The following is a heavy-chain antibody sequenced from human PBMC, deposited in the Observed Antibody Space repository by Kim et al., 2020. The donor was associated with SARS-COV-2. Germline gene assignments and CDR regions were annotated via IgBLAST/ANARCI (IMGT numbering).Heavy chain of an antibody. CDR2: IYYSGST. D-gene: IGHD2-15*01. Sequence: SETLSLTCTVSGGSISSGGYYWSWIRQHPGKGLEWIGYIYYSGSTYYNPSLKSRVTISVDTSKNPFSLKLSSVTAADTAVYYCAREPKGILLAFDIWGQGTMVTVSS. CDR3: AREPKGILLAFDI. J-gene: IGHJ3*02. V-gene: IGHV4-31*03. CDR1: GGSISSGGYY.